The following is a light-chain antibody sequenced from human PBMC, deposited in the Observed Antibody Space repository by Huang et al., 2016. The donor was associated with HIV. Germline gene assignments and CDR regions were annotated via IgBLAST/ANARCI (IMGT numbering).Light chain of an antibody. Sequence: ENLMTQSPSTLSVSPGESATLSCRASQSVFKNLAWYQQKPGQAPTLLLYGSSTRVAGIPARFSGSGSGTDFTLTISSLQSEDFAVYYCQQYNTSPRTFGQGTKVEV. CDR3: QQYNTSPRT. J-gene: IGKJ1*01. V-gene: IGKV3-15*01. CDR2: GSS. CDR1: QSVFKN.